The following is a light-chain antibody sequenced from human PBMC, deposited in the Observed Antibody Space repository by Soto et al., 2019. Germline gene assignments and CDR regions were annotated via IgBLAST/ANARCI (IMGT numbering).Light chain of an antibody. CDR2: GAS. CDR3: QQYGSSLT. CDR1: QSVSSSY. V-gene: IGKV3-20*01. J-gene: IGKJ1*01. Sequence: DIVLTQSPGTLSLSPGERATLSCRASQSVSSSYLAWYQQRPGPAPRLLIYGASSRATGLPDRFSGSGSGTNSPLTISRLEPEDFAVYYRQQYGSSLTFGQGTKVDIK.